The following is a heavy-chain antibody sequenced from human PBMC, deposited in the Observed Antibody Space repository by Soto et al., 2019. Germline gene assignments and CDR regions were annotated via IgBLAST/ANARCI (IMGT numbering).Heavy chain of an antibody. CDR3: ITVKYTSRWTVFAI. CDR2: IKSKTDGETT. V-gene: IGHV3-15*01. J-gene: IGHJ3*02. CDR1: GFTFSSYS. D-gene: IGHD6-13*01. Sequence: PGGSLRLSCAASGFTFSSYSMNWVRQAPGKGLEWVGRIKSKTDGETTHYAAPVKGRFSTSRDDSKNTVYLQLNSLKTGDTAVYYCITVKYTSRWTVFAICGQGSMVPVSS.